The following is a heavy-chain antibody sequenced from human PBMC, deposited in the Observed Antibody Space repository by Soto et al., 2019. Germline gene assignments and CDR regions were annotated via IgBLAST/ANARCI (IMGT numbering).Heavy chain of an antibody. CDR2: ISYDGSNK. J-gene: IGHJ4*02. V-gene: IGHV3-30*18. Sequence: GGSLSLSCAASGFTFSSYGMHWVRQAPGKGLEWVAVISYDGSNKYYADSVKGRFTISRDNSKNTLYLQMNSLRAEDTAVYYCAKDALGYCITTSCLGPDYWGQGTLVTVSS. D-gene: IGHD2-2*01. CDR3: AKDALGYCITTSCLGPDY. CDR1: GFTFSSYG.